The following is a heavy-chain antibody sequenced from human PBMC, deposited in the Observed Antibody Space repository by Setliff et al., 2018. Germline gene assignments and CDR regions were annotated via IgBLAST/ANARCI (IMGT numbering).Heavy chain of an antibody. V-gene: IGHV4-39*01. CDR1: GGSIRSSYYY. D-gene: IGHD4-17*01. J-gene: IGHJ4*02. Sequence: SETLSLTCTVSGGSIRSSYYYWGWIRQPPGKGLEWIGSIYYNGSTHFNPSLKSRVAISVDTSKNLLSLRVNSVTATDTAVYYCARFYGDYQFDYWGQGTLVTVSS. CDR3: ARFYGDYQFDY. CDR2: IYYNGST.